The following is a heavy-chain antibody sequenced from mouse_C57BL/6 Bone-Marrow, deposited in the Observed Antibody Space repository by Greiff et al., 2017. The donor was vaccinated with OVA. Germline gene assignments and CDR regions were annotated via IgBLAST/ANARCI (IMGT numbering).Heavy chain of an antibody. Sequence: VQRVESGPELVKPGASVKLSCKASGYTFTSYDINWVKQRPGQGLEWIGWFYPRGGSTKYNEKFKGKATLTVDTSSSTAYMELHSLTSEDPAVYFCRDITTVVATDVWGTGTTVPVSS. CDR3: RDITTVVATDV. J-gene: IGHJ1*03. CDR2: FYPRGGST. D-gene: IGHD1-1*01. V-gene: IGHV1-85*01. CDR1: GYTFTSYD.